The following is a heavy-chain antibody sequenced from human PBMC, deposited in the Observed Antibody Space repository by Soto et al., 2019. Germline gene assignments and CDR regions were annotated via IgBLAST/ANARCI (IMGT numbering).Heavy chain of an antibody. D-gene: IGHD6-6*01. CDR2: FSSSSSYI. J-gene: IGHJ5*02. Sequence: PGGSLRLSCAASGFTFSSYSMNWVRQAPGKGLEWVSSFSSSSSYIYYADSVKGRFTISRDNAKNSLYLQMNSLRAEDTAVYYCARDLAGEYSSSWSWFDPWGQGTLVTVSS. CDR1: GFTFSSYS. CDR3: ARDLAGEYSSSWSWFDP. V-gene: IGHV3-21*01.